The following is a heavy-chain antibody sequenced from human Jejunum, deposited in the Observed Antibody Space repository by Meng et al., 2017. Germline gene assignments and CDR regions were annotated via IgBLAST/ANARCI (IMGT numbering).Heavy chain of an antibody. D-gene: IGHD4-11*01. V-gene: IGHV3-21*01. Sequence: GESLKISCSGSGFTFSRYSMNWVRQAPGKGLEWVSSVSSTSAWIYYADSVKGRFTISRDNAKRSLYLQMSSLRAEDTAVYYCATGAPLHLLEVTTLMGADYWGQGTLVTVSS. CDR1: GFTFSRYS. J-gene: IGHJ4*02. CDR3: ATGAPLHLLEVTTLMGADY. CDR2: VSSTSAWI.